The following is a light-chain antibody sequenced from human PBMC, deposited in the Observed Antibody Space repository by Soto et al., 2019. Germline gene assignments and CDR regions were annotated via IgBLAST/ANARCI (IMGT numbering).Light chain of an antibody. CDR1: SSDVGGHDY. CDR3: RPYAGGTNLV. CDR2: EVS. V-gene: IGLV2-8*01. J-gene: IGLJ2*01. Sequence: QSALTQPPSASGSPGQSVTISCTGTSSDVGGHDYVSWYQQYPGKAPKLIIYEVSKRPSGVPDRFSGSKSVNATSLTVSGLQAEDEADYYCRPYAGGTNLVFGGGTKLTVL.